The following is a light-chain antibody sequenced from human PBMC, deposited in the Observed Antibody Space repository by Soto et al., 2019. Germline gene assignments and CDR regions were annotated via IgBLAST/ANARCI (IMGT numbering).Light chain of an antibody. J-gene: IGKJ4*01. CDR3: QQYGSSPPVT. CDR2: GAS. V-gene: IGKV3-20*01. CDR1: QSVSSSY. Sequence: EIVLTQSPGTLSLSPGERANLSCRASQSVSSSYFAWYQQKPGQAPRLLIYGASSRATGIPDRFSGSGSGTDFTLTISRLEPEDFAVYYCQQYGSSPPVTFGGGTKVEIK.